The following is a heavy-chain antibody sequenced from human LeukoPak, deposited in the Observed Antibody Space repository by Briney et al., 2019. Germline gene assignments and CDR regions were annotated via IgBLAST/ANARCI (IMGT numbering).Heavy chain of an antibody. V-gene: IGHV3-30*04. CDR1: GFTFSSYA. CDR2: ISYDGSNK. Sequence: GGSLRLSCAASGFTFSSYAMHWVRQAPGKGLEWVAVISYDGSNKYYADSVKGRFTISRDNSKNTLYLQMNSLRAEDTAVYYCAPAGTRAPYYFDYWGQGTLVTVSS. J-gene: IGHJ4*02. CDR3: APAGTRAPYYFDY. D-gene: IGHD1-14*01.